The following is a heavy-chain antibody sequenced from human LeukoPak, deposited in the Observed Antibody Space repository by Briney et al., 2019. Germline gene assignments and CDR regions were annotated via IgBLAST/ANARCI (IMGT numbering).Heavy chain of an antibody. D-gene: IGHD3-10*01. CDR2: ISGGGGSA. Sequence: PGGSLRLSCAASGFTFSSYAMNWVRQAPGKGLEWVSTISGGGGSAYYAASIQGRLTISRDNSRSPLYLQMSSLRDEDTAVYYCAKALGANYFDFWGQGTLVTVSS. CDR3: AKALGANYFDF. CDR1: GFTFSSYA. J-gene: IGHJ4*02. V-gene: IGHV3-23*01.